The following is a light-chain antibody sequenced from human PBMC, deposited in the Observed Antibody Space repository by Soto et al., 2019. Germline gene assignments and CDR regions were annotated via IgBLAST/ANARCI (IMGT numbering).Light chain of an antibody. CDR2: GVS. Sequence: EIVMTQSPATLSVSPGDRATLSCRASQSIGSNLAWYQQKPGQAPRLLIYGVSTRATGIPARFSGSGSGTEFTLTISSLQPEDFATYYCQHFKTFPITFGQGTRLEIK. J-gene: IGKJ5*01. CDR3: QHFKTFPIT. V-gene: IGKV3-15*01. CDR1: QSIGSN.